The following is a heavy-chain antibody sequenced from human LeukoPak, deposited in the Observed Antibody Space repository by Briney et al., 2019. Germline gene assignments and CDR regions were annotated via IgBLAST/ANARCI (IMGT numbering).Heavy chain of an antibody. CDR3: AHTPGPHYVLLPT. Sequence: SVKVSCKASGGTFSSYAISWVRQAPGQGLEWMGRIIPILGIANYAQKFQGRVTITADKSTSTAYMELSSLRSEDTAVYYCAHTPGPHYVLLPTWGQGTLVTVSS. CDR2: IIPILGIA. CDR1: GGTFSSYA. J-gene: IGHJ1*01. D-gene: IGHD2/OR15-2a*01. V-gene: IGHV1-69*04.